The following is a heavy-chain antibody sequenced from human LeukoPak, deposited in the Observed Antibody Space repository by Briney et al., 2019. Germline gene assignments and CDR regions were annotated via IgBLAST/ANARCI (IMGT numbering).Heavy chain of an antibody. CDR1: GGSISNYY. V-gene: IGHV4-59*01. D-gene: IGHD2-15*01. CDR3: ARELGYCSGGNCHSLYYFDY. J-gene: IGHJ4*02. CDR2: IYYSGST. Sequence: VKPLETLSLTCTVSGGSISNYYWSWIRQPPGKGLEWIGYIYYSGSTNYNPSLKSRVTISVDTSKNQFSLKLSSVTAADTAVYYCARELGYCSGGNCHSLYYFDYWGQGTLVTVSS.